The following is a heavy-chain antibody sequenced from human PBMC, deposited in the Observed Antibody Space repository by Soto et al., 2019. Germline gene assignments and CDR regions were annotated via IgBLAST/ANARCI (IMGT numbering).Heavy chain of an antibody. Sequence: GGSLRLSCAASGFTFSSYAMSWVRQAPGKGLEWVSAISGSGGSTYYADSVKGRFTISRDNSKNTLYLQMNSLRAEDTAVYYCAKMVVPAAAQGNWFDPWGQGTLVTVSS. D-gene: IGHD2-2*01. V-gene: IGHV3-23*01. J-gene: IGHJ5*02. CDR2: ISGSGGST. CDR3: AKMVVPAAAQGNWFDP. CDR1: GFTFSSYA.